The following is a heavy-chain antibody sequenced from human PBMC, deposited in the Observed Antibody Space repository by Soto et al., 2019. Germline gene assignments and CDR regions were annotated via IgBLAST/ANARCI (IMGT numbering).Heavy chain of an antibody. CDR3: AKNTEDYYYYYGMDV. J-gene: IGHJ6*04. CDR2: IYTSGST. Sequence: SETLSLTCTVSGGSISSYYWSWIRQPAGKGLEWIGRIYTSGSTNYNPSLKSRVTMSVDTSKNQFSLKLSSVTAADTAVYYCAKNTEDYYYYYGMDVWGEGTTVTVYS. D-gene: IGHD5-18*01. CDR1: GGSISSYY. V-gene: IGHV4-4*07.